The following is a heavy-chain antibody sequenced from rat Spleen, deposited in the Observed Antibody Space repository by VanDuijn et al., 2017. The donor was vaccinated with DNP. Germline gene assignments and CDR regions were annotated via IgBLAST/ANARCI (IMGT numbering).Heavy chain of an antibody. J-gene: IGHJ4*01. Sequence: EVQLVESGGGLVQPGRSLKLSCVASGFTFNNYWMTWIRQVPGKGLEWVASITSSGGSTYYPDSVKGRFTISRDNAKNTLYLQMNSLRSEDTATYYCARRSSYIWAMDAWGQGTSVTVSS. CDR3: ARRSSYIWAMDA. CDR1: GFTFNNYW. V-gene: IGHV5-31*01. D-gene: IGHD1-2*01. CDR2: ITSSGGST.